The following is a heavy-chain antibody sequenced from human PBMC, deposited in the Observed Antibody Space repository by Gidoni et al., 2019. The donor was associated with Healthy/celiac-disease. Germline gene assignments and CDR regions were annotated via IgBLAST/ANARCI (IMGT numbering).Heavy chain of an antibody. J-gene: IGHJ4*02. D-gene: IGHD5-18*01. CDR1: GGSFSGYY. V-gene: IGHV4-34*01. Sequence: QVQLQQWGAGLLKPSETLSLTCAVYGGSFSGYYWSWIRQPPGKGLEWIGEINHSGSTISVDTSKNQFSLKLSSVTAADTAVYYCARSRRKSGYSYGYIGLSSVIDYWGQGTLVTVSS. CDR3: ARSRRKSGYSYGYIGLSSVIDY. CDR2: INHSGS.